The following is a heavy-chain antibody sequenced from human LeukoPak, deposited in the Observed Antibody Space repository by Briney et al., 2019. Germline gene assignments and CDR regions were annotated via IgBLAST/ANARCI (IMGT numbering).Heavy chain of an antibody. J-gene: IGHJ4*02. CDR2: ISSSSSTI. Sequence: GGSLRLSCAASGFTFSSYSMNWVRQAPGTGLEWVSYISSSSSTIYYADSVKGRFTISRDNAKNSLYLQMNRLRAEDTAVYYCARDAYYYDSSGFDYWGQGTLVTVSS. CDR3: ARDAYYYDSSGFDY. CDR1: GFTFSSYS. V-gene: IGHV3-48*01. D-gene: IGHD3-22*01.